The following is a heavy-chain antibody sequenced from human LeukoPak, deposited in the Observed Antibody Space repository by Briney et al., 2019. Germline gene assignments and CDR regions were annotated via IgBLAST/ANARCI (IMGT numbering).Heavy chain of an antibody. Sequence: ASVKVSCKASGYIFSGYFIHWVRQAPGQGLEWMGWINPNNGDTNYAQKFQGRVTMTRDSAITTAYMEQSRLRSDDTAVYYCVGGYCSSINCYETHFDYWGQGTLVTVSS. J-gene: IGHJ4*02. CDR2: INPNNGDT. CDR3: VGGYCSSINCYETHFDY. V-gene: IGHV1-2*02. CDR1: GYIFSGYF. D-gene: IGHD2-2*01.